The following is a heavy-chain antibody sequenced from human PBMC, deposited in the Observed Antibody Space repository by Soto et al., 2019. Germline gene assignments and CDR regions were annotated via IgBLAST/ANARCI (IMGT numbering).Heavy chain of an antibody. CDR3: ARLTDTAMHFDY. CDR2: TYYRSKWYN. CDR1: GDIVSSNSVA. D-gene: IGHD5-18*01. J-gene: IGHJ4*02. V-gene: IGHV6-1*01. Sequence: PSQTLSLTGAISGDIVSSNSVAWTWIRQSPSRGLEWLGRTYYRSKWYNDYAVSVKSRITINPDTSKNQFSLQLNSVTPEDTAVYYCARLTDTAMHFDYWGQGTRVTV.